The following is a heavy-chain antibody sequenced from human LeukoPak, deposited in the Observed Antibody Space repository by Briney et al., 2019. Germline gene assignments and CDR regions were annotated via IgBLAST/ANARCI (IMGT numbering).Heavy chain of an antibody. D-gene: IGHD3-22*01. CDR1: GGTICSYA. V-gene: IGHV1-69*04. J-gene: IGHJ4*02. CDR3: TRDSGDSSGYFDY. Sequence: ASVKFSCKASGGTICSYAISWVRQAPGQGLEWMGRIIPILGIPKYAQKFQGRVTITAYKSTSTAYLELSSLRSEDTAEYYCTRDSGDSSGYFDYWGQGTLVTVSS. CDR2: IIPILGIP.